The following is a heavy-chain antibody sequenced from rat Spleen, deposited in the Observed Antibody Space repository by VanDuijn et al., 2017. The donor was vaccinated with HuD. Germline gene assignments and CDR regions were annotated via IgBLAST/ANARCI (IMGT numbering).Heavy chain of an antibody. CDR1: GFTFSGYW. CDR3: AKDMNYYSTYPFYVMGD. Sequence: EVQLVETGGGLVQPGGSLQLSCVASGFTFSGYWMYWIRQAPGEGLEWISFISPDGGTTYYLDSVKGRFTISRDNAENTVYLQMNSLRSEDTATYYCAKDMNYYSTYPFYVMGDWGQGASVTVSS. CDR2: ISPDGGTT. V-gene: IGHV5-58*01. J-gene: IGHJ4*01. D-gene: IGHD1-2*01.